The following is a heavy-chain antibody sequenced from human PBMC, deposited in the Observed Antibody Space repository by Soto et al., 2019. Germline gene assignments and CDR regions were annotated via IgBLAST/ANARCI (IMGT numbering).Heavy chain of an antibody. CDR1: GFSISNSSYY. CDR2: IYYSGIT. V-gene: IGHV4-39*01. Sequence: PSEPLSLTSTVSGFSISNSSYYWGWIRRPPGKGLEWIGTIYYSGITYYNPSLKSRVTISVDTSKNQFSLKLTSVTAADTAVYYCARHGSNWGQGTLVTVSS. J-gene: IGHJ4*02. CDR3: ARHGSN.